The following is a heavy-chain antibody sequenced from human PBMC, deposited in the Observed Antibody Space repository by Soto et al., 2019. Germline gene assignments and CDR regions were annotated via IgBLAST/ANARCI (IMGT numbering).Heavy chain of an antibody. Sequence: EVQLVESGGGLVQPGGSLRRSCAASGFTFSSYAMPWVRQAPGKGLEYGSAIRSNVGSTYYANSVKGRFTISRDNSKNTLYLQMGSLRAEDMAVYYCARSMRACSGGSCYAAPTNYYYMDVWGKGTTVTVSS. D-gene: IGHD2-15*01. J-gene: IGHJ6*03. CDR3: ARSMRACSGGSCYAAPTNYYYMDV. CDR2: IRSNVGST. CDR1: GFTFSSYA. V-gene: IGHV3-64*01.